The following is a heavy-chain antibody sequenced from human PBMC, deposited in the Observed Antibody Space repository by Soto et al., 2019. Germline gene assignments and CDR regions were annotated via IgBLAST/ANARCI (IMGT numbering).Heavy chain of an antibody. Sequence: ASVKVSCKASGYTFTSYAMHWVRQAPGQRLEWMGWINAGNGNTKYSQKFQGRVTITRDTSASTAYMELSSLRSEDTAVCYCARALGIAAAPSFDYWGQGTLVTVSS. CDR3: ARALGIAAAPSFDY. J-gene: IGHJ4*02. CDR1: GYTFTSYA. V-gene: IGHV1-3*01. CDR2: INAGNGNT. D-gene: IGHD6-13*01.